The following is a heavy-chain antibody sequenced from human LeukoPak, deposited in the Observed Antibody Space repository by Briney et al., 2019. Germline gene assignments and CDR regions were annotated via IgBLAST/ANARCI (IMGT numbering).Heavy chain of an antibody. CDR1: GFTFSSYE. V-gene: IGHV3-48*03. J-gene: IGHJ5*02. CDR2: IGSSGRTI. CDR3: ARGYCSGGGCYPPGGWFDP. Sequence: GGSLRLSCAASGFTFSSYEMNWVRQAPGKGLEWVSYIGSSGRTIYYADSVKGRFTISRDNAKKSLYLQMNSLRVEDTAVYYCARGYCSGGGCYPPGGWFDPWGQGTLVTVSS. D-gene: IGHD2-15*01.